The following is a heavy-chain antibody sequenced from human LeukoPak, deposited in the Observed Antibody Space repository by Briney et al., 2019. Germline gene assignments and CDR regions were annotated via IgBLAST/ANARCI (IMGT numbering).Heavy chain of an antibody. D-gene: IGHD5-12*01. J-gene: IGHJ2*01. V-gene: IGHV5-51*01. Sequence: GESLKISCKGSGYSFSNYWVAWVRQVPGKGLEWMGITHPGNSDTRHSPSFQGQVTISYDKSITTAYLQWSSLKTSDAAVYYCARTPGSSDYRGYQYWFFDLWGRGTLVTVSS. CDR2: THPGNSDT. CDR1: GYSFSNYW. CDR3: ARTPGSSDYRGYQYWFFDL.